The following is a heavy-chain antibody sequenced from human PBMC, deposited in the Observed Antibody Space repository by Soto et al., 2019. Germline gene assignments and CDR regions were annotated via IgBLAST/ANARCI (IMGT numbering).Heavy chain of an antibody. CDR2: IKHDTSEA. D-gene: IGHD3-16*02. Sequence: PGGSLRLSCAASGFKFSDYWMRWVRQAPGKGLEWVGNIKHDTSEAHYADSVKGRFTITRDNIKNFLFLQMNGLRSDDTASYYCARDGLLFSGPYRPSRFDYWGLGTLVTVSS. CDR1: GFKFSDYW. J-gene: IGHJ4*02. V-gene: IGHV3-7*03. CDR3: ARDGLLFSGPYRPSRFDY.